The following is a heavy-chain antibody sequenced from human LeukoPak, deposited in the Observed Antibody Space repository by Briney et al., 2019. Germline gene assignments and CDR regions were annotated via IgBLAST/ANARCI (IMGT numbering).Heavy chain of an antibody. CDR3: ARDRYYYDSSGYYYYMDV. CDR2: IYYSGSA. CDR1: GGSISSSSYY. J-gene: IGHJ6*03. Sequence: PSETLSLTCTVSGGSISSSSYYWGWIRQPPGKGLEWIGSIYYSGSAYYNPSLKSRVTISVDTSKNQFSLKLSSVTAADTAVYYCARDRYYYDSSGYYYYMDVWGKGTTVTVSS. D-gene: IGHD3-22*01. V-gene: IGHV4-39*07.